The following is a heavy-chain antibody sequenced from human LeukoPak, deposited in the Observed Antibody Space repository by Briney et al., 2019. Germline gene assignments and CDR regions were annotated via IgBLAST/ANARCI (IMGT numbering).Heavy chain of an antibody. CDR3: ARATGSGWYYFDY. Sequence: GGSLRLSCAASGFTVSSNYMSWVRQAPGKGLEWVSSIGAGDKYTYYADSVKGRFTISRDNSKNTLYLQMNSLRAEDTAVYYCARATGSGWYYFDYWGQGTLVTVSS. CDR2: IGAGDKYT. J-gene: IGHJ4*02. CDR1: GFTVSSNY. V-gene: IGHV3-53*01. D-gene: IGHD6-19*01.